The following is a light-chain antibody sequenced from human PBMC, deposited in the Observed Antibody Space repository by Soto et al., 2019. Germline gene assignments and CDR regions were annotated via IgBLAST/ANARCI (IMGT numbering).Light chain of an antibody. J-gene: IGKJ2*01. CDR2: DAS. V-gene: IGKV1-39*01. Sequence: DIQMTQSPSTLSASVGDRFTITCRASQSISSWLAWYQQKPGKAPRLLIYDASSLLSGVPSRFSGSGSGTDFTLTIASLQPEDFSTYYCQQSDSTPYTFGQGTKVDIK. CDR3: QQSDSTPYT. CDR1: QSISSW.